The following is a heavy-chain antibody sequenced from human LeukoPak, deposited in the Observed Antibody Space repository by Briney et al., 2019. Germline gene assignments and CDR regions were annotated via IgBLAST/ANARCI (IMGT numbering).Heavy chain of an antibody. CDR2: INSDGSSS. J-gene: IGHJ3*02. Sequence: GGSLRLSCAVSGFTFSSYWMYWVRQAPGKGLVWVSGINSDGSSSSYADSVEGRFTISGDNAKNTLYLQMNSLRAEDTAVYYCARGDYGEEGGAFDIWGQGTMVTVSS. V-gene: IGHV3-74*01. CDR3: ARGDYGEEGGAFDI. CDR1: GFTFSSYW. D-gene: IGHD4-17*01.